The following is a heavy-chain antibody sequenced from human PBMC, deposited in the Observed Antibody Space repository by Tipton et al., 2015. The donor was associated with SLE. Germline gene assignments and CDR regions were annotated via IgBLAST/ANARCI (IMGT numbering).Heavy chain of an antibody. J-gene: IGHJ2*01. CDR2: ISGSGGST. D-gene: IGHD6-13*01. CDR1: GFTFSNYA. CDR3: AKALAAAGTWYFDL. Sequence: SLRLSCAASGFTFSNYAMSWVRQAPGKGLEWVSAISGSGGSTYYADSVKGRFTISRDNSKNTLYLQMNSLRAEDTAVYYCAKALAAAGTWYFDLWGRGTLVTVSS. V-gene: IGHV3-23*01.